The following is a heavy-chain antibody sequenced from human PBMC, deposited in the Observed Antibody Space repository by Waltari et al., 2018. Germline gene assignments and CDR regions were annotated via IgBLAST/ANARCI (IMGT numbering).Heavy chain of an antibody. CDR1: GFTFSSYS. D-gene: IGHD5-12*01. CDR2: LRGRSDYK. Sequence: EVQLVESGGGLVKPGGSLRLSCAASGFTFSSYSMNWVRQAPGKGLEWVASLRGRSDYKFYADSVKGRFTISRDNAKNSLYLQINSLTVEDTAIYYCARDRGWLQFDYWGQGALVIVSS. V-gene: IGHV3-21*06. CDR3: ARDRGWLQFDY. J-gene: IGHJ4*02.